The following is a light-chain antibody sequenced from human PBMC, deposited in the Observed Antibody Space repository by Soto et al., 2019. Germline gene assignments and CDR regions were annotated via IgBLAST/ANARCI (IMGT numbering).Light chain of an antibody. CDR2: GAS. V-gene: IGKV3-20*01. CDR3: QQYGSSRGT. CDR1: QSVSSSY. J-gene: IGKJ1*01. Sequence: EIVLTQSPGTLSLSPGERATLSCRASQSVSSSYLAWYQQKPGQAPRLLIYGASSRATGIPDRFSCSGSGTDFTLTIRRLEPEDYAVYYCQQYGSSRGTFGKGTKVDIK.